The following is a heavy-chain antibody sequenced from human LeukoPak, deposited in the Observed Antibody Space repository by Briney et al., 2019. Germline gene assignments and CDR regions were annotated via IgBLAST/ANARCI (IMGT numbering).Heavy chain of an antibody. Sequence: GSLRLSCSASGFSFDDYGMSWVRQAPGKGLEWVSGINLNGGSTGYADSVKGRFTISRDNAKNSLYLQMNSLRAEDTAFYCCARRRVTFVRGVDITSYYFDYWGQGTLVTVSS. CDR2: INLNGGST. D-gene: IGHD3-10*01. J-gene: IGHJ4*02. CDR3: ARRRVTFVRGVDITSYYFDY. V-gene: IGHV3-20*04. CDR1: GFSFDDYG.